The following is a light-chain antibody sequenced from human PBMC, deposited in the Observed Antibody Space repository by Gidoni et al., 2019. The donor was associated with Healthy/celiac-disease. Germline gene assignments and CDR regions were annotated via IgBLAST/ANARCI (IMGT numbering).Light chain of an antibody. CDR2: DAS. Sequence: IVLTHSPATLSLSPGARATLSCRASQSVSSYLAWYQQKPGQAPRLLIYDASNRATGIPARFSGSGSGTDFTLTISSLEPEDFAVYYCQQRSNWPPLFTFGPGTKVEIK. V-gene: IGKV3-11*01. J-gene: IGKJ3*01. CDR3: QQRSNWPPLFT. CDR1: QSVSSY.